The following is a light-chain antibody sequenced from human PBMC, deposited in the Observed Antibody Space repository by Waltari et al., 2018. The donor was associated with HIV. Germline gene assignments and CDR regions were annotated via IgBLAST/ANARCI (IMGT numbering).Light chain of an antibody. CDR3: AAWDDSLKGGA. CDR1: TSNIGGNT. Sequence: QSVLAQPPSASGTPGQRVTISCSGSTSNIGGNTVSWYQQLPGTAPKLLIYSNNQRPSWVPDRFSGSTSGTSASLVISGLQSEDEADYYCAAWDDSLKGGAFGPGTKVTVL. J-gene: IGLJ1*01. V-gene: IGLV1-44*01. CDR2: SNN.